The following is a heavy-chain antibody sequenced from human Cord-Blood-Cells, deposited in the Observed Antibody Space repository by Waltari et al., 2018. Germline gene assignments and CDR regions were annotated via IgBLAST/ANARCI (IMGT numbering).Heavy chain of an antibody. CDR2: IYSGGST. V-gene: IGHV3-53*02. Sequence: EAPLVVSDGGLMQRGGSLRLASALTGFTAVGNYSVRVRQAPGKGLEWVSVIYSGGSTYYANSVKGRFTISRDNSKNTLYLQRNSLRAEDTAVYYCARGGSYSSSWYGDYWGQGTLVTVSS. J-gene: IGHJ4*02. D-gene: IGHD6-13*01. CDR1: GFTAVGNY. CDR3: ARGGSYSSSWYGDY.